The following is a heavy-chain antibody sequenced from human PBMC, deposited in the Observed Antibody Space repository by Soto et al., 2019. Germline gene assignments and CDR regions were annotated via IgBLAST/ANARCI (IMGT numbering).Heavy chain of an antibody. CDR3: ARGVGYGDYEYFQH. V-gene: IGHV4-34*01. D-gene: IGHD4-17*01. Sequence: SETLSLTCAVYGGSFSGYYGSWIRQPPGKGLEWIGEINHSGSTNYNPSLKSRVTISVDTSKNQFSLKLSSVTAADTAVYYCARGVGYGDYEYFQHWGQGTLVTVS. CDR2: INHSGST. CDR1: GGSFSGYY. J-gene: IGHJ1*01.